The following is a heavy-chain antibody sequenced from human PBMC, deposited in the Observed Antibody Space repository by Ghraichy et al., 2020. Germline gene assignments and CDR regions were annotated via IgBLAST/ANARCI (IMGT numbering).Heavy chain of an antibody. Sequence: GGSLRLSWAASGFTFSSYSMNWVRQAPGKGLEWVSSISSSSSYIYYADSVKGRFTISRDNAKNSLYLQMNSLRAEDTAVYYCARDLSLRIAAAFDYWGQGTLVTVSS. D-gene: IGHD6-13*01. CDR1: GFTFSSYS. J-gene: IGHJ4*02. V-gene: IGHV3-21*01. CDR3: ARDLSLRIAAAFDY. CDR2: ISSSSSYI.